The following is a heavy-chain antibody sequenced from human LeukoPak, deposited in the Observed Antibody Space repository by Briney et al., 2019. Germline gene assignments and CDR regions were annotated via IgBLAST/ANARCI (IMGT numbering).Heavy chain of an antibody. Sequence: GGSPRLSCAASGFTFSYYGMHWVRQAPGKGLEWVAVIWSDGSNKYCADSVKGRFTISRDNSKNTLYLQMNSLRAEDTAVYYCARDSLGTSSGWFDPWGQGTLVTVSS. CDR1: GFTFSYYG. CDR2: IWSDGSNK. D-gene: IGHD6-19*01. V-gene: IGHV3-33*01. CDR3: ARDSLGTSSGWFDP. J-gene: IGHJ5*02.